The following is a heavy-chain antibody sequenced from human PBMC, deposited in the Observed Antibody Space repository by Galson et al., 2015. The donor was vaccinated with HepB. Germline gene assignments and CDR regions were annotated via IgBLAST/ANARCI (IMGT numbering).Heavy chain of an antibody. J-gene: IGHJ5*02. CDR2: ISYDGSNK. Sequence: LRLSCAASGFTFSSYAMHWVRQAPGKGLEWVAVISYDGSNKYYADSVKGRFTISRDNSKNTLYLQMNSLRAEDTAVYYCANDQGVINNWFDPWGQGTLVTVSS. V-gene: IGHV3-30-3*02. D-gene: IGHD3-10*01. CDR1: GFTFSSYA. CDR3: ANDQGVINNWFDP.